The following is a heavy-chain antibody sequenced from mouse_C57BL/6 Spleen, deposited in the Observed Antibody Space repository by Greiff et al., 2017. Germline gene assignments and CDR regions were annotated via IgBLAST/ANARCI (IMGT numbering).Heavy chain of an antibody. CDR3: ARHPNYYAMDY. V-gene: IGHV5-17*01. CDR1: GFTFSDYG. Sequence: EVNVVESGGGLVKPGGSLKLSCAASGFTFSDYGMHWVRQAPEKGLEWVAYISSGSSTIYYADTVKGRFTISRDNAKNTLFLQMTSLRSEDTAMYYCARHPNYYAMDYWGQGTSVTVSS. J-gene: IGHJ4*01. CDR2: ISSGSSTI.